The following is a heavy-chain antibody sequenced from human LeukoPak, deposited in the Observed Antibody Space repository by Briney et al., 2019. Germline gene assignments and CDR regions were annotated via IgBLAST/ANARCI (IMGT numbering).Heavy chain of an antibody. V-gene: IGHV3-48*03. CDR3: ARDLYYGSGSYYHDY. CDR1: GFTFSSYE. CDR2: ISSSGSTI. D-gene: IGHD3-10*01. Sequence: GGSLRLSCAASGFTFSSYEMNWVRQAPGKGLEWVSYISSSGSTIYYADSVKGRFTISRDNAKNSLYLQMNSLRADDTAVYYCARDLYYGSGSYYHDYWGQGTLVTVSS. J-gene: IGHJ4*02.